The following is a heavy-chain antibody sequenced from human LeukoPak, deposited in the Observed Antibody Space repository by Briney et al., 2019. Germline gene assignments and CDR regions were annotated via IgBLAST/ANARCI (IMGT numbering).Heavy chain of an antibody. CDR3: ARDRINYGVDY. D-gene: IGHD4-17*01. Sequence: SETLSLTCAVYGGSFSGYYWSWIRQPPGKGLEWIGYIYYSGSTYYNPSLKSRVTISVDTSKNQFSLKLSSVTAADTAVYYRARDRINYGVDYWGQGTLVTVSS. V-gene: IGHV4-30-4*08. J-gene: IGHJ4*02. CDR2: IYYSGST. CDR1: GGSFSGYY.